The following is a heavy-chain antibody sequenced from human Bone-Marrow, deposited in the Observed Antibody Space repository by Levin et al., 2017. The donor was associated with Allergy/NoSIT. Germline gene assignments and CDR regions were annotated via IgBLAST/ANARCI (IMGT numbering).Heavy chain of an antibody. Sequence: GGSLRLSCAASGFTFSTYSMNWVRQAPGKGLDWVSSITSSSSYIYYADSVKGRFTISRDNAKNSLNLQMSSLRAEDTAVYYCARGIIGDVRVAHKEAFDIWGQGTMVTVSS. CDR3: ARGIIGDVRVAHKEAFDI. CDR1: GFTFSTYS. D-gene: IGHD2/OR15-2a*01. V-gene: IGHV3-21*01. J-gene: IGHJ3*02. CDR2: ITSSSSYI.